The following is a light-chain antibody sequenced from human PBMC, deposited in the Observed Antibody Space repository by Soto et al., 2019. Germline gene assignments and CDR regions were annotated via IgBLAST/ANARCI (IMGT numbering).Light chain of an antibody. Sequence: DIQMTQFPSSLSASVGDRVTITCRASQSVTYHLNWYQHKPGKAPKVLIYGASSPESGVPSRFIASGSGTEFTLTITDLHPDDFATYYCQQSYSPPWYTFGQGTKLDIK. V-gene: IGKV1-39*01. CDR2: GAS. CDR3: QQSYSPPWYT. CDR1: QSVTYH. J-gene: IGKJ2*01.